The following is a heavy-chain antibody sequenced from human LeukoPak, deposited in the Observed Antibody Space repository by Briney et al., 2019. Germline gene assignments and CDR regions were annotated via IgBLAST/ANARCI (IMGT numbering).Heavy chain of an antibody. J-gene: IGHJ4*02. Sequence: GGSLRLSCAASGFTVSSNYMSWVRQAPGKGLEWVSVIYSGGSTYYANSVKGRFTISRDNSKNTLYLQMNSLRAEGTAVYYCAKEIMVYAVKSFDYWGQGTLVTVSS. CDR3: AKEIMVYAVKSFDY. CDR2: IYSGGST. V-gene: IGHV3-53*01. CDR1: GFTVSSNY. D-gene: IGHD2-8*01.